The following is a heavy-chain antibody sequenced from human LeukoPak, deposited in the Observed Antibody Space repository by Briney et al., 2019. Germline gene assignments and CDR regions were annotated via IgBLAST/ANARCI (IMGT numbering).Heavy chain of an antibody. Sequence: ASVTVSCKVSGYTLTELSMHWVRQAPGKGLEGVGGFDPEDGETIYAQKFQGRVTMTEDTSTDTAYMELSSLRSEDTAVYYCATDRGSGWLRSFDYWGQGTLVTVSS. CDR2: FDPEDGET. J-gene: IGHJ4*02. CDR3: ATDRGSGWLRSFDY. CDR1: GYTLTELS. V-gene: IGHV1-24*01. D-gene: IGHD6-19*01.